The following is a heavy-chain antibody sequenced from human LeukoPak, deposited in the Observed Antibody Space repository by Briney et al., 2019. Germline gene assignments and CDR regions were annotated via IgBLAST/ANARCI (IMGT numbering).Heavy chain of an antibody. Sequence: PSETLSLTCAVYGGSFSGYYWSWIRQPPGKGLEWIGEINHSGSTNYNPSLKSRVTISVDTSKNQFSLKLSSVTAADTAVYYCARGRGDSYLDYWGQGTLVTVSS. V-gene: IGHV4-34*01. CDR1: GGSFSGYY. D-gene: IGHD2-21*02. J-gene: IGHJ4*02. CDR2: INHSGST. CDR3: ARGRGDSYLDY.